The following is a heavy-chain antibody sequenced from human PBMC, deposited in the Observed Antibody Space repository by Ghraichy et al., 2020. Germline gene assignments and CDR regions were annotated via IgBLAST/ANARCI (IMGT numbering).Heavy chain of an antibody. CDR1: GFTFRNYY. D-gene: IGHD2-15*01. J-gene: IGHJ3*02. CDR3: ASEDYLGLRRGGSALDI. CDR2: IKQDGSDQ. V-gene: IGHV3-7*03. Sequence: GGSLRLSYAASGFTFRNYYVSFFRQAPGKGPEWVANIKQDGSDQFYVDSVKGRFTISRDNAKNSLYLQMPSLRAEDSGVDYCASEDYLGLRRGGSALDISGPGTVLTVSS.